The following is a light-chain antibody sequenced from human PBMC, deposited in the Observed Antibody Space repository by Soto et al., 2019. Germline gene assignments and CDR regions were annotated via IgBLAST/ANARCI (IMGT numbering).Light chain of an antibody. J-gene: IGLJ3*02. CDR2: DVS. CDR3: CSYTTTTLGWV. CDR1: SSDVGGYNY. V-gene: IGLV2-14*01. Sequence: SALTQPASVSGSPGQSITISCTGTSSDVGGYNYVSWYQQYPGKAPKVLIFDVSNRPSGVSHRFSGSKSGNTASLTISGLQAEDEADYYCCSYTTTTLGWVFGGGTKLTVL.